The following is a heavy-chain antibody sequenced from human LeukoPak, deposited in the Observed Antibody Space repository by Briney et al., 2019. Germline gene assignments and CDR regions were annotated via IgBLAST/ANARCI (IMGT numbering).Heavy chain of an antibody. D-gene: IGHD5-24*01. V-gene: IGHV1-46*01. Sequence: ASVKVSCKTSGYTFTSYYIHWVRQAPGQGLEWMGIINPSGGSTSYAQKFQGRVTMTRDTSTSTVYMELSSLRSEDTAVYYCARIETEVDAFDIWGQGTMVTVSS. J-gene: IGHJ3*02. CDR1: GYTFTSYY. CDR3: ARIETEVDAFDI. CDR2: INPSGGST.